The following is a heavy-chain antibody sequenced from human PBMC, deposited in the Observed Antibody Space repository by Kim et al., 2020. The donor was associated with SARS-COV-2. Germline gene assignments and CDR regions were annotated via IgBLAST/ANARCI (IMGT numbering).Heavy chain of an antibody. D-gene: IGHD3-22*01. CDR1: GFTFSSYS. V-gene: IGHV3-21*04. Sequence: GGSLRLSCAASGFTFSSYSMNWVRQAPGKGLEWVSSISSSSSYIYYADSVKGRFTISRDNAKNSLYLQMNSLRAEDTAVYYCAREIFYDSSGYYITEYFQHWGQGTLVTVSS. CDR3: AREIFYDSSGYYITEYFQH. CDR2: ISSSSSYI. J-gene: IGHJ1*01.